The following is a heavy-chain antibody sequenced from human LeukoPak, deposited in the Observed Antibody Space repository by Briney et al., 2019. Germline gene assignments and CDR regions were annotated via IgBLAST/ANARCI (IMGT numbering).Heavy chain of an antibody. Sequence: SETLSLTCTVSGASISSYYWSWIRQPPGKGLEWIGYLYNTRNTYYNPPLKSRVTISVDTSKNQFSLKLTSVPAADTAVYYCARLYLPATRFDYWGQGTLVTVSS. D-gene: IGHD5-24*01. CDR1: GASISSYY. V-gene: IGHV4-59*08. CDR2: LYNTRNT. J-gene: IGHJ4*02. CDR3: ARLYLPATRFDY.